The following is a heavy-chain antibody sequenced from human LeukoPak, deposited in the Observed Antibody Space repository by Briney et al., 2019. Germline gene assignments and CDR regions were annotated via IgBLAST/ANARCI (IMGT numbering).Heavy chain of an antibody. CDR3: AREGEGSKRYYYYYYMDV. Sequence: GRSLRLSCAASGFTFSSYAMHWVRQAPGKGLEWVAVISYDGSNKYYADSVKGRFTISRDNSKNTLYPQMNSLRAEDTAVYYCAREGEGSKRYYYYYYMDVWGKGTTVTVSS. D-gene: IGHD3-10*01. CDR2: ISYDGSNK. V-gene: IGHV3-30*04. J-gene: IGHJ6*03. CDR1: GFTFSSYA.